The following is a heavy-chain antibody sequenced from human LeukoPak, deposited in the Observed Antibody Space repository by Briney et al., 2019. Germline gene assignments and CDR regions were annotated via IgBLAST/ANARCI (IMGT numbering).Heavy chain of an antibody. Sequence: PGGSLRLSCAASGFTFSGYWMSWVRQAPGKGLEWVANIKQDGSEKYYVDSVKGRFTIYRDNAKNSLYLQMNSLRAEDTAVYYCARIFQDVWLGSSGYPRFSYYMDVWGKGTTVTVSS. V-gene: IGHV3-7*01. CDR2: IKQDGSEK. CDR3: ARIFQDVWLGSSGYPRFSYYMDV. D-gene: IGHD3-22*01. J-gene: IGHJ6*03. CDR1: GFTFSGYW.